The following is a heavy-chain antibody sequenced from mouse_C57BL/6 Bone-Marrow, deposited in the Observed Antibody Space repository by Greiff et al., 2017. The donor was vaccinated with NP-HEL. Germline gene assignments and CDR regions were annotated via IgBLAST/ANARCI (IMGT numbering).Heavy chain of an antibody. CDR1: GYTFTSYW. CDR3: TRPYYYGSSPWFAY. D-gene: IGHD1-1*01. Sequence: EVQLQQSGTVLARPGASVKMSCKTSGYTFTSYWMHWVKQRPGQGLEWIGAIYPGNSDTSYNQKFKGKATLTAVTSASTAYLELSSLTNEDSAVYYCTRPYYYGSSPWFAYWGQGTLVTVSA. J-gene: IGHJ3*01. V-gene: IGHV1-5*01. CDR2: IYPGNSDT.